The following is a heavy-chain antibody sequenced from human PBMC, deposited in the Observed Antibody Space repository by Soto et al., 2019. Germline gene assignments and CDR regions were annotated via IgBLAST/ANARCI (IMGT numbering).Heavy chain of an antibody. J-gene: IGHJ4*02. V-gene: IGHV3-23*01. CDR1: GFTFSLYA. Sequence: EVQLLESGGDLAQPGGSLRLSCAASGFTFSLYAMSWVRQAPGKGLEWVSAIIGGGSNTYHADSVKGRFTISRDNSKSTLSLQMEDLRPEDTAVYYCAKGSRAARPYYFDYWGRGVLVTVSS. CDR2: IIGGGSNT. CDR3: AKGSRAARPYYFDY.